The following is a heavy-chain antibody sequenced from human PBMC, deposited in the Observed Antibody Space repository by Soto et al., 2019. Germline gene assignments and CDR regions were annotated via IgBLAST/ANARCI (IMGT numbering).Heavy chain of an antibody. V-gene: IGHV1-69*01. CDR2: IIPIFGTA. J-gene: IGHJ6*02. CDR1: GGTFSSYA. Sequence: QVQLVQSGAEVKKPGSSVKVSCKASGGTFSSYAISWVRQAPGQGLEWMGGIIPIFGTANYAQKFQGRVTITADESTSTAYMELSSLRSEETAGYYCARAPGTTDYYYYGMDVWGQGTTVTVSS. D-gene: IGHD1-7*01. CDR3: ARAPGTTDYYYYGMDV.